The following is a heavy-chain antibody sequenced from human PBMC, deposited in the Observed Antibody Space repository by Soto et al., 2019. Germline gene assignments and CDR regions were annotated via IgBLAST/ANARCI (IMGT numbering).Heavy chain of an antibody. D-gene: IGHD3-22*01. CDR3: ARARADYYDSSGYPLGY. CDR1: GFTFSSYW. CDR2: IKQDGSEK. Sequence: GGSLRLSCAASGFTFSSYWMSWVRQAPGKGLEWVANIKQDGSEKYYVDSVKGRFTISRDNAKNSLYLQMNGLRAEDTAVYYCARARADYYDSSGYPLGYWGQGTLVTVSS. V-gene: IGHV3-7*04. J-gene: IGHJ4*02.